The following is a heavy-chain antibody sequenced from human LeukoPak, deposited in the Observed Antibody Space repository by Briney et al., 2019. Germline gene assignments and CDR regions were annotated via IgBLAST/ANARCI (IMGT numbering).Heavy chain of an antibody. J-gene: IGHJ4*02. CDR1: GYTLSNHA. Sequence: ASVKVSCKGSGYTLSNHAFSWVRQAPGQGLEWMGWISADNGNTNHAQKLQGRVTMTTDTSTSTAYMELRSLRSDDTAVYYCARDKTTDYGDEVGLDYWGQGTLVTVSS. CDR3: ARDKTTDYGDEVGLDY. V-gene: IGHV1-18*04. CDR2: ISADNGNT. D-gene: IGHD4-17*01.